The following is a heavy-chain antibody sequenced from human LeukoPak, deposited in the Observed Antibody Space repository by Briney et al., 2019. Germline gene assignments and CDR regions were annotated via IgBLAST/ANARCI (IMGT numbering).Heavy chain of an antibody. V-gene: IGHV1-69*04. Sequence: ASVKVSCKASGGTFSSYAISWVRQAPRQGLEWMGRIIPILGIANYAQKFQGRVTITADKSTSTAYMELSSLRSEDTAVYYCARGMYYYDSSGYAFDYWGQGTLVTVSS. CDR1: GGTFSSYA. J-gene: IGHJ4*02. CDR2: IIPILGIA. D-gene: IGHD3-22*01. CDR3: ARGMYYYDSSGYAFDY.